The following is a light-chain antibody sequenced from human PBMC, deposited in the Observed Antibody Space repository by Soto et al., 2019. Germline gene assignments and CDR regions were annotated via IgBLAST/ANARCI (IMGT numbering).Light chain of an antibody. V-gene: IGKV1D-12*01. CDR3: HQYNSSPLT. Sequence: DIQMTQSPSSVSASVGDRVTITCRVSQGISSCLAWYQQKPGKAPKLLMYAALSLQSGPPSRVSPSGSGTDFTRTISSLQPEDFATYYGHQYNSSPLTFSGGNTVESK. CDR2: AAL. CDR1: QGISSC. J-gene: IGKJ4*01.